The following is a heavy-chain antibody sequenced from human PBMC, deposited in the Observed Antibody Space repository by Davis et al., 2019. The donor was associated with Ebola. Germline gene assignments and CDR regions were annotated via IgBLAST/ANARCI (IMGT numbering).Heavy chain of an antibody. D-gene: IGHD6-6*01. CDR2: ISGSGENT. Sequence: PGGSLRLSCAASGFTFNTYAMTWVRQAPGKGLEWVSSISGSGENTYYADSVKGRFTISRDNSKRTLYLQMNSLRAQDTAVYYCAKVGSTSWEIFYLDYWGQGTLVTVSS. V-gene: IGHV3-23*01. CDR3: AKVGSTSWEIFYLDY. CDR1: GFTFNTYA. J-gene: IGHJ4*02.